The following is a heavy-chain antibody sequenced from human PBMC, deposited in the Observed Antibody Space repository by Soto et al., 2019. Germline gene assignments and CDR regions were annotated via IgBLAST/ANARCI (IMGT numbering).Heavy chain of an antibody. CDR2: ISWNSGQL. Sequence: EVLLVESGGGLVQPDRPLRLSCAASGFNFENYAMHWVRQAPGKGLEWVSGISWNSGQLDYAGSVRGRFTISRDNGKNSLYLEMNSLRPDDTALYFCAKDKSTGEYSYYHYMDVWGRGTTVIVSS. CDR3: AKDKSTGEYSYYHYMDV. CDR1: GFNFENYA. V-gene: IGHV3-9*01. D-gene: IGHD4-17*01. J-gene: IGHJ6*03.